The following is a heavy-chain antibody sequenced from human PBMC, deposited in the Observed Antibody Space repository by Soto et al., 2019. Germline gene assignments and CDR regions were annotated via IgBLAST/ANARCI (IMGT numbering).Heavy chain of an antibody. CDR3: ARGKGTHRY. CDR1: GVTLTSYY. D-gene: IGHD3-10*01. V-gene: IGHV4-59*01. CDR2: IFYNGTT. Sequence: SETLSLTCSVSGVTLTSYYWSWIRQTPGKTLGWIGCIFYNGTTNYNPSLKSRVTISLDMSKNQFSLKLNSVTAEDTALYYCARGKGTHRYWGQGTLVTVSS. J-gene: IGHJ4*02.